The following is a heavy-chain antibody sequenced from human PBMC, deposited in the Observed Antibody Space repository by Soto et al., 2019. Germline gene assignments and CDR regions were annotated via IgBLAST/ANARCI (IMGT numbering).Heavy chain of an antibody. V-gene: IGHV1-69*04. J-gene: IGHJ4*02. CDR1: GGSFGIYP. CDR2: VIPILNGA. CDR3: ARESTRGLDY. Sequence: QVQLVQSGAEVKKPGCSVKVSCQTSGGSFGIYPISWVRQAPGQGLDWVGRVIPILNGANYTQKLHGRLTLTADKSTTTAYMELSSLTSEDTAVYYCARESTRGLDYWGQGTLATVSS.